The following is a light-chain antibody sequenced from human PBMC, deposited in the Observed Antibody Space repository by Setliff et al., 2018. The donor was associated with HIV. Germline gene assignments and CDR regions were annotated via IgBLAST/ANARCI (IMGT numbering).Light chain of an antibody. Sequence: SALPQPASVSGSPGQSITISCTGTSSDVGTYNLVSWYQQHPGKAPKLMISEVSKRPSGVSNRFSGSKSGNTASLTISGLQAEDEADYYCCSYAGSTTYVVFGGGTQVTVL. V-gene: IGLV2-23*02. J-gene: IGLJ2*01. CDR1: SSDVGTYNL. CDR3: CSYAGSTTYVV. CDR2: EVS.